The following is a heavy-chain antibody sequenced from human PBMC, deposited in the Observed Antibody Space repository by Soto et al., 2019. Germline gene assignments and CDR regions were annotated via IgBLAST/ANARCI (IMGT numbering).Heavy chain of an antibody. D-gene: IGHD2-15*01. CDR2: ISSSSSTI. J-gene: IGHJ3*02. CDR3: AREVVVAAPTAFDI. V-gene: IGHV3-48*01. Sequence: EVQLVESGGGLVQPGGSLRLSCAASGFTFSSYSMNWVRQAPGKGLEWVSYISSSSSTIYYADSVKGRFTISRDSAKNSLYLQMNSLRAEDTAVYYCAREVVVAAPTAFDIWGQGTMVTVSS. CDR1: GFTFSSYS.